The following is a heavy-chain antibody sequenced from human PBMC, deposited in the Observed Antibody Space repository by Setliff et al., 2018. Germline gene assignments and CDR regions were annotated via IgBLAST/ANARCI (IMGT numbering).Heavy chain of an antibody. D-gene: IGHD2-8*02. CDR3: ARDRTAYSYGMDV. CDR2: IYYTGTT. CDR1: GGSLTNRF. Sequence: KTSETLSLTCTVSGGSLTNRFWSWVRQSPGKGLEWIGYIYYTGTTNYSPSLKGRVTISVDTSKNQFFLRLTSMTPADTSVYYCARDRTAYSYGMDVWGQGTTVTVSS. J-gene: IGHJ6*02. V-gene: IGHV4-59*01.